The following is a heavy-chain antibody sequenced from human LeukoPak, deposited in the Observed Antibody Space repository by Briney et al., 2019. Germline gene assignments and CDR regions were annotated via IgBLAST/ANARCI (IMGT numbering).Heavy chain of an antibody. CDR3: ARGLVPDIVVVRDSLSLYAFDI. Sequence: GASVKVSCKASGYTFSNHGITWVRQAPGQGLEWMGIINPSGGSTSYAQKFQGRVTMTRDTSASTVYMELSSLRSEDTAVYYCARGLVPDIVVVRDSLSLYAFDIWGQGTMVTVSS. CDR1: GYTFSNHG. V-gene: IGHV1-46*01. J-gene: IGHJ3*02. CDR2: INPSGGST. D-gene: IGHD2-2*01.